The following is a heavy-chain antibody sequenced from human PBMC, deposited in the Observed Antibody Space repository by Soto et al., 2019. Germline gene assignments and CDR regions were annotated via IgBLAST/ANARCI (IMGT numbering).Heavy chain of an antibody. CDR2: ISSSSSYI. CDR1: GFTFASYA. V-gene: IGHV3-21*01. CDR3: ARAGRAVDY. J-gene: IGHJ4*02. Sequence: EAQLLESGGGLVQPGGSLRLSCAASGFTFASYAMSWVRQAPGKGLEWVSSISSSSSYIYYADSVKGRFTISRDNAKNSLYLQMNSLRAEDTAVYYCARAGRAVDYWGQGTLVTVSS.